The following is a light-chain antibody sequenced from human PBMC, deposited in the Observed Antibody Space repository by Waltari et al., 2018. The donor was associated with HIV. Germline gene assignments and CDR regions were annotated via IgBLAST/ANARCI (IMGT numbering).Light chain of an antibody. Sequence: QSALTQPASVSGSPGQSIAISCTATSSDAGGYNLVSWYQQHPGKAPKLIIYDVNSRPSGVSGRFSVSKAGNTASLTISGLQAEDEADYFCSSYTSRASPYVFGAATKVTV. CDR3: SSYTSRASPYV. CDR1: SSDAGGYNL. CDR2: DVN. J-gene: IGLJ1*01. V-gene: IGLV2-14*03.